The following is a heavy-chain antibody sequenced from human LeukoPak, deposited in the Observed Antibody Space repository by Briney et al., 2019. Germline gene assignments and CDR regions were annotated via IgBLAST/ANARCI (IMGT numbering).Heavy chain of an antibody. Sequence: GGSLRLSCAASGLTFSIYEMNWVRQAPGKGVEWVSYISTSGSTRYYADSLLGRFAISRDNAKNSLYLQMNSLRAEDTAVYYCARDWLRHYYYGMDGWGQGTTVTVSS. CDR2: ISTSGSTR. CDR3: ARDWLRHYYYGMDG. J-gene: IGHJ6*02. D-gene: IGHD6-19*01. CDR1: GLTFSIYE. V-gene: IGHV3-48*03.